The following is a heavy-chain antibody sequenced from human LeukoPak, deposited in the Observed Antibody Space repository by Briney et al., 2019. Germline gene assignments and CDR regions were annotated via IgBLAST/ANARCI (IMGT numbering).Heavy chain of an antibody. D-gene: IGHD5-18*01. CDR1: GGSISSSSYY. CDR2: ISYSGSA. J-gene: IGHJ5*02. Sequence: PSETLSLTCTVSGGSISSSSYYWGWIRQPPGKGLEWIGSISYSGSAYYNPSLKSRVTISVDTSKNQFSLKLSSVTAADTAVYYCARDGYSSSPGGFDPWGQGTLVTVSS. CDR3: ARDGYSSSPGGFDP. V-gene: IGHV4-39*07.